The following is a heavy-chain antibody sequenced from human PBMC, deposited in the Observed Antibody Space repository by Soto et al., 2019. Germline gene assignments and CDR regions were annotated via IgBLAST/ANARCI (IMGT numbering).Heavy chain of an antibody. J-gene: IGHJ4*02. CDR3: AVYYYDSDGSCSEACVI. CDR2: IYYSGST. V-gene: IGHV4-39*01. D-gene: IGHD3-22*01. Sequence: PSETLSLTCTVSGGSISSSSYYWGWIRQPPGKGLEWIGSIYYSGSTYYNPSLKSRVTISVETSKNQFSLKLSSVTAADTAVYYWAVYYYDSDGSCSEACVIWGQGTLVTVSS. CDR1: GGSISSSSYY.